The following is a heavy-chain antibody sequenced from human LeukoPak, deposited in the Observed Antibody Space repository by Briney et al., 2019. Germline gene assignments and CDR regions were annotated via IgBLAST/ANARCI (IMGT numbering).Heavy chain of an antibody. J-gene: IGHJ4*02. CDR2: IYYSGST. CDR3: ARVPRSNMAYFEY. CDR1: GGSINSYY. Sequence: PSETLSLTCSVSGGSINSYYWSWIRQPPGEGLEWIGNIYYSGSTNYNPSLNSRVTISVDTSKNQFSLKVTSVTAADTAVYYCARVPRSNMAYFEYWGQGALVIVSS. D-gene: IGHD5-24*01. V-gene: IGHV4-59*08.